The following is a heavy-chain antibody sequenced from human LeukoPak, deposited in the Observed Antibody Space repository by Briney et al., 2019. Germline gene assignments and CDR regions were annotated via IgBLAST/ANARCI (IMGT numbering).Heavy chain of an antibody. CDR3: ARESLTQPTPTVVTPPPS. V-gene: IGHV1-69*05. CDR2: IVPIFGTA. D-gene: IGHD4-23*01. J-gene: IGHJ3*01. CDR1: GGTCSSYD. Sequence: SVEVSCQAYGGTCSSYDIRWVRQAPGQGLEWMGGIVPIFGTANYAQKLQGRVTITTHESTSTAYMELSSLRSEDTAVYYCARESLTQPTPTVVTPPPSWGQGTMVTVSS.